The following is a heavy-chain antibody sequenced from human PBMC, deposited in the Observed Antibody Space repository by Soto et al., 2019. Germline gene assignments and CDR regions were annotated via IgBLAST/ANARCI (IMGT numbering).Heavy chain of an antibody. Sequence: QVQLVQSGPEVKKPGASVRVSCMTSGYAFTSYGVNWVRQVPGQGLEWMGWIAPHSGRTTYLPKFQGRVTITADPSMSTAYMELTSLSSDDTGIYFCARAATGSYHSAYWGQGTVVTVSA. J-gene: IGHJ4*02. CDR1: GYAFTSYG. D-gene: IGHD3-10*01. CDR2: IAPHSGRT. V-gene: IGHV1-18*04. CDR3: ARAATGSYHSAY.